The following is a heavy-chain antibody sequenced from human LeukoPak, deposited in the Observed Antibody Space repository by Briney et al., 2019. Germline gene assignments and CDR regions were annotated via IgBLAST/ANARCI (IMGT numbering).Heavy chain of an antibody. J-gene: IGHJ4*02. D-gene: IGHD1-26*01. Sequence: GGSLRLSCTASGFTFTSYAMHWVRQAPGKGLEWVAVISYDGTSKSSADSVQGRFTISRDNSKNTLYLQMNSLRAEDTAVYYCAKAPYSGSPYYFDYWGQGTLVTVSS. V-gene: IGHV3-30*18. CDR1: GFTFTSYA. CDR2: ISYDGTSK. CDR3: AKAPYSGSPYYFDY.